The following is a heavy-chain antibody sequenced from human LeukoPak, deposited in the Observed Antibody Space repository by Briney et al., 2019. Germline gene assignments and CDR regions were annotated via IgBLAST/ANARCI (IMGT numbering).Heavy chain of an antibody. J-gene: IGHJ4*02. CDR3: AKDLLRGYSYGLDY. Sequence: PGGSLRLSCAASGFTSADYTMHWVRQAPGKGLEWVSLISWNGGSTYYADSVKGRFTISRDNSKNSLYLQMNSLRTDDTALYYCAKDLLRGYSYGLDYWGQGTLVTVSS. CDR2: ISWNGGST. V-gene: IGHV3-43*01. D-gene: IGHD5-18*01. CDR1: GFTSADYT.